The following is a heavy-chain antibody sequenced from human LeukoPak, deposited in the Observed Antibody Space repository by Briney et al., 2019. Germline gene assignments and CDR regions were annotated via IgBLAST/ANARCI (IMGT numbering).Heavy chain of an antibody. CDR3: ATTKSAMVSCFDP. D-gene: IGHD5-18*01. Sequence: PQASVKVSCKASGFILTDYGISWVRQAPGQGLEWMGWISAKNGNTNYAQKFQGRVTMTTDTSMTTAYMELRGLRYDDTAVYYCATTKSAMVSCFDPWGQGTLVTVSS. V-gene: IGHV1-18*01. J-gene: IGHJ5*02. CDR2: ISAKNGNT. CDR1: GFILTDYG.